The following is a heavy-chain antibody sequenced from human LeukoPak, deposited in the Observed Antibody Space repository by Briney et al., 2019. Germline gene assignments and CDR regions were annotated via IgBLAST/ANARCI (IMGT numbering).Heavy chain of an antibody. J-gene: IGHJ4*02. D-gene: IGHD1-1*01. CDR2: ISSSSSYI. Sequence: GGSLRLSCAASGFTFSSYSMNWVRQSPGKGLEWVSSISSSSSYIYYADSVKGRFTISRDNAKNSLYLQMNSLRAEDTAVYYCARDLQLELVYWGQGTLVTVSS. CDR1: GFTFSSYS. V-gene: IGHV3-21*01. CDR3: ARDLQLELVY.